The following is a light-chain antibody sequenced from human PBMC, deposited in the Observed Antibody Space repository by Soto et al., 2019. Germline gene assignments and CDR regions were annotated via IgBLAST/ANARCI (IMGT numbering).Light chain of an antibody. Sequence: QSVLTQPPSVSAAPGQTVTISCSGSSSNIGNNYISWYQQLPGTAPKLLIYDNDKRPSGIPARFSGSKSGTSATLGITGLQTGDEADYYCGAWDTSLSSGVFGGGTKVTVL. CDR1: SSNIGNNY. J-gene: IGLJ2*01. CDR2: DND. CDR3: GAWDTSLSSGV. V-gene: IGLV1-51*01.